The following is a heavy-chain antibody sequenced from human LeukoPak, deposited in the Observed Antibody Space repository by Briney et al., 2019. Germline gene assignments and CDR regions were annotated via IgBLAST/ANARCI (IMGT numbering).Heavy chain of an antibody. Sequence: GGSLRLSCAASGFTFSSYAMSWVRQAPGKGLEWVSAIRGSGGSTYYADSVKGRFAISRDNSKNTLYLQMNSLRAEDPAVYYFAALNPPHGGSGGGAFDIWGQGTMVTVSS. CDR2: IRGSGGST. CDR1: GFTFSSYA. CDR3: AALNPPHGGSGGGAFDI. D-gene: IGHD3-10*01. J-gene: IGHJ3*02. V-gene: IGHV3-23*01.